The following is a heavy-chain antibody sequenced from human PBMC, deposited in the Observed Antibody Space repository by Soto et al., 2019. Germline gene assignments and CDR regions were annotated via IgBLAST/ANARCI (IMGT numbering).Heavy chain of an antibody. CDR2: IIPIFGTA. D-gene: IGHD3-10*01. Sequence: SVTVSCKASGGTFSSYATCWVRQAPGQGLEWMGGIIPIFGTANYAQKFQGRVMITADESTSTAYMELSSLRSEDTAVYYCASHMSYGSGSYYKWGQGTLVTVSS. J-gene: IGHJ4*02. CDR3: ASHMSYGSGSYYK. V-gene: IGHV1-69*13. CDR1: GGTFSSYA.